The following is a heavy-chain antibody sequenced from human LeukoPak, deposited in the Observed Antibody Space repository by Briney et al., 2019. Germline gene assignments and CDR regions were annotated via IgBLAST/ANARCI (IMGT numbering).Heavy chain of an antibody. Sequence: LSETLSLTCTVSGGSISSYYWSWIRQPPGKGLEWIGYIYYSGSTNYNPSLKSRVTISVDTSKNQFSLKLSSVTAADTAVYYCARTLPGNYFDYWGQGTLVTVSS. CDR1: GGSISSYY. CDR3: ARTLPGNYFDY. CDR2: IYYSGST. D-gene: IGHD5/OR15-5a*01. V-gene: IGHV4-59*08. J-gene: IGHJ4*02.